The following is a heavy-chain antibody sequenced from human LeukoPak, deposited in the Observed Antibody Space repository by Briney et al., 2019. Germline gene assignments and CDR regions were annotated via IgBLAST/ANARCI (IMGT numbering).Heavy chain of an antibody. D-gene: IGHD2-15*01. CDR2: INYSGST. CDR1: GGSISTYY. V-gene: IGHV4-59*12. CDR3: ARAVIVVAAATQRNWFDP. J-gene: IGHJ5*02. Sequence: SETLSLTCTVSGGSISTYYWSWIRQPPGKGLEWIGYINYSGSTNYTPSLKSRVTISVDTSKNQFSLKLSSVTAADTAIYYCARAVIVVAAATQRNWFDPWGQGTLVTVSS.